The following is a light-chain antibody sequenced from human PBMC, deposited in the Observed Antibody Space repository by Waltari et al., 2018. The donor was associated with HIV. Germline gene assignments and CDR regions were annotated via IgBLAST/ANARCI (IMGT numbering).Light chain of an antibody. CDR1: SSDVGSYNL. CDR2: EVS. CDR3: CSYAGSNTFVV. V-gene: IGLV2-23*02. Sequence: QSALTQPASVSGSPGQSITISCTGTSSDVGSYNLVSWYQQHPGKAPKLMFYEVSKRPSGVSNRFSGSKSGNTASRTISGLQAEDEADYYCCSYAGSNTFVVFGGGTKLTVL. J-gene: IGLJ2*01.